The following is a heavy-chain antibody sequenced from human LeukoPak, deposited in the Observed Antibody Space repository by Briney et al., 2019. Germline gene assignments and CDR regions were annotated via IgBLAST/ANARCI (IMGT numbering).Heavy chain of an antibody. V-gene: IGHV3-21*01. CDR1: GFTFSSYS. D-gene: IGHD4-17*01. J-gene: IGHJ6*02. Sequence: GGSLRLSCAASGFTFSSYSMNWVRQAPGKGLEWVSSISSSSSYIYYADSVKGRFTISRDNAKNSLYLQINSLRAEDTAVYYCARLPYSDDYGDYEHPTTAYYGMDVWGQGTTVTVSS. CDR3: ARLPYSDDYGDYEHPTTAYYGMDV. CDR2: ISSSSSYI.